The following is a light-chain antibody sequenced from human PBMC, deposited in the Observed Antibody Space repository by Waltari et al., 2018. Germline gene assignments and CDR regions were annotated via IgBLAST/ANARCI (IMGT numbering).Light chain of an antibody. Sequence: EIVLTQSPGTLSLSPGERAPLSCRASPSVSRTLAWYQQKPGQAPRLLIYAAYTRATGIPDRFSGSWSGTDFRLTISRLGPEDFAVYYCQHYVRLPVTFGQGTNVEIK. CDR1: PSVSRT. CDR3: QHYVRLPVT. CDR2: AAY. V-gene: IGKV3-20*01. J-gene: IGKJ1*01.